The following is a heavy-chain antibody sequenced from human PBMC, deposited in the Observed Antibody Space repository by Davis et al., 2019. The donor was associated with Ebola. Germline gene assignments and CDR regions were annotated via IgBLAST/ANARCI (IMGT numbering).Heavy chain of an antibody. D-gene: IGHD4-23*01. Sequence: ASVKASCKASGYTFTSYGISWVRQAPGQGLEWMGWISAYNGNTNYAQKLQGRVTMTTDTSTSTAYMELRSLRSDDTAVYYCARDAFMGVVTPGYYYYYGMDVWGQGTTVTVSS. CDR1: GYTFTSYG. J-gene: IGHJ6*02. V-gene: IGHV1-18*01. CDR2: ISAYNGNT. CDR3: ARDAFMGVVTPGYYYYYGMDV.